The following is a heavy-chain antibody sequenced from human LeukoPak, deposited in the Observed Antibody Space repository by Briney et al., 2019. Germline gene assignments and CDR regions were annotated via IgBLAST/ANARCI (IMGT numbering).Heavy chain of an antibody. Sequence: GGSLRLSCAASGFTFSSYAVSWVRQAPGKGLEWVSGISGSGGSKYYADSVKGRFTISRDISKNTLYVQMNSLRAEDAAVYYCAKDKGWGYSSYDYYGMDVWGQGTTVTVSS. CDR1: GFTFSSYA. CDR3: AKDKGWGYSSYDYYGMDV. V-gene: IGHV3-23*01. D-gene: IGHD1-26*01. J-gene: IGHJ6*02. CDR2: ISGSGGSK.